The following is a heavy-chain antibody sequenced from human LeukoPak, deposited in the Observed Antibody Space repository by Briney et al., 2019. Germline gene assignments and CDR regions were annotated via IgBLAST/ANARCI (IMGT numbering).Heavy chain of an antibody. CDR1: GFTFSSYA. CDR3: AKADRVVEGYSSSWFDY. CDR2: ISGSGGST. V-gene: IGHV3-23*01. J-gene: IGHJ4*02. D-gene: IGHD6-13*01. Sequence: GGSLRLSCAASGFTFSSYAMSWVRQAPEKGLEWVSAISGSGGSTYYADSVKSRFTISRDNSKNTLYLQMNSLRAEDTAVYYCAKADRVVEGYSSSWFDYWGQGTLVTVSS.